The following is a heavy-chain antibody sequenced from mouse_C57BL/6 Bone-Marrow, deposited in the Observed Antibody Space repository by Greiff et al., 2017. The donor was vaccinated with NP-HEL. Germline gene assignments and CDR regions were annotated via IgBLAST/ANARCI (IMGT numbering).Heavy chain of an antibody. CDR1: GYSITSGYY. V-gene: IGHV3-6*01. CDR3: ARGGTGDWYFDV. CDR2: ISYDGSN. Sequence: EVQRVESGPGLVKPSQSLSLTCSVTGYSITSGYYWNWIRQFPGNKLEWMGYISYDGSNNYNPSLKNRISITRDTSKNQFFLKLNSVTTEDTATYYCARGGTGDWYFDVWGTGTTVTVSS. D-gene: IGHD3-3*01. J-gene: IGHJ1*03.